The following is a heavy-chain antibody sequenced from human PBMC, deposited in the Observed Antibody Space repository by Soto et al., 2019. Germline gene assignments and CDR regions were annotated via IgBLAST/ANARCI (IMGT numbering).Heavy chain of an antibody. V-gene: IGHV4-59*08. CDR2: IYYSGST. Sequence: SETLSLTCTVSGGSISSYYWSWIRQPPGKGLEWIGYIYYSGSTNYNPSLKSRVTISVDTSKNQFSLKLSSVTAADTAVYYCARQLGYGDPRYYYYYMDVWGKGTTVTVSS. CDR1: GGSISSYY. CDR3: ARQLGYGDPRYYYYYMDV. D-gene: IGHD2-8*01. J-gene: IGHJ6*03.